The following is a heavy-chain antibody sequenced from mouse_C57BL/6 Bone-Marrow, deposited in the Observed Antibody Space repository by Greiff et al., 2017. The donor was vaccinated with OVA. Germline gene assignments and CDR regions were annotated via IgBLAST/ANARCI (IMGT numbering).Heavy chain of an antibody. V-gene: IGHV1-55*01. CDR3: ARSSNYDFDY. D-gene: IGHD2-5*01. CDR1: GYTFTSYW. Sequence: QVQLQQPGAELVKPGASVKLSCKASGYTFTSYWITWVKQRPGQGLEWIGDIYPGSGSTNYNEKFKSKATLTVDTTSSTAYMQLSSLTSEDSAVYYCARSSNYDFDYWGQGTTLTVSS. CDR2: IYPGSGST. J-gene: IGHJ2*01.